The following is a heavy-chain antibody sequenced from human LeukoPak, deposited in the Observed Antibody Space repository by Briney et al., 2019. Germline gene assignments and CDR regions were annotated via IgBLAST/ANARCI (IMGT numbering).Heavy chain of an antibody. D-gene: IGHD4-17*01. CDR2: ISYDGSNK. J-gene: IGHJ2*01. V-gene: IGHV3-30*18. Sequence: GGSLRLSCAASGFTFSSYGMHWVRQAPGKRLEGVAVISYDGSNKYYADSVKGRFTISRDNSKNTLYLQMNSLRAEDTAVYYCAKSGTTVTTVYWYFDLWGRGTLVTVSS. CDR1: GFTFSSYG. CDR3: AKSGTTVTTVYWYFDL.